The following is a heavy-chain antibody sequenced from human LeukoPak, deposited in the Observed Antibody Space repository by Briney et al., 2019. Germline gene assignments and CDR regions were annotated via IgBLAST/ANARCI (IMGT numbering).Heavy chain of an antibody. D-gene: IGHD3-10*01. J-gene: IGHJ4*02. CDR1: GFNFNSYW. CDR2: IKQDGSDI. V-gene: IGHV3-7*04. CDR3: ARARYGSGGYFFDF. Sequence: GGSLRLSCAASGFNFNSYWMSWVRQAPGKGLECVANIKQDGSDIYFVESVKGRFTISRDNAKNSLYLQMSSLRGEDTAVYYCARARYGSGGYFFDFWGQGTLVTVSS.